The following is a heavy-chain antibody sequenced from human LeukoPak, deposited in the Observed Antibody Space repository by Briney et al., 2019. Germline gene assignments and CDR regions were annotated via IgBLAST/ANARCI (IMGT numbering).Heavy chain of an antibody. CDR1: GYTFTGYY. CDR2: INPNSGGT. J-gene: IGHJ5*02. Sequence: ASVKVSCKASGYTFTGYYMHWVRQAPGQGLEWMGWINPNSGGTNYAQKFQGRVTMTRDTSISTAYMELSRLRSDDTAVYYCARDRVGPKFNWFDPWGQGTLVTVSS. V-gene: IGHV1-2*02. D-gene: IGHD3-10*01. CDR3: ARDRVGPKFNWFDP.